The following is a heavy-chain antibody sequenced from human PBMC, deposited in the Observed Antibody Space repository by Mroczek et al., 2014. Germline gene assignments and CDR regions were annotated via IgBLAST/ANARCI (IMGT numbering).Heavy chain of an antibody. Sequence: QVQLQESGGGVVQPGRSLRLSCAASGFTFSSYGMHWVRQAPGKGLEWVAVIWYDGSNKYYADSVKGRFTISRDNSKNTLYLQMNSLRAEDTAVYYCARDILRDTDILTGVGYWGQGTLVTVSS. CDR2: IWYDGSNK. CDR3: ARDILRDTDILTGVGY. V-gene: IGHV3-33*01. J-gene: IGHJ4*02. CDR1: GFTFSSYG. D-gene: IGHD3-9*01.